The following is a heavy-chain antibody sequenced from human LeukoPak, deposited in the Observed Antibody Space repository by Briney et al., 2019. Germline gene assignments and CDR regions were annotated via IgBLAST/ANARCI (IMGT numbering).Heavy chain of an antibody. J-gene: IGHJ5*02. D-gene: IGHD2-21*01. CDR3: ARGGTLINYPILSIYPRNWFDP. CDR1: GYTFTVYY. Sequence: VASVKVSCKASGYTFTVYYMHWVRQAPGQGLEWMGWINPNSGGTNYAQKFQGRVTMTRDTSISTAYMELSRLRSDDTAVYYCARGGTLINYPILSIYPRNWFDPWGQGTLVTVSS. V-gene: IGHV1-2*02. CDR2: INPNSGGT.